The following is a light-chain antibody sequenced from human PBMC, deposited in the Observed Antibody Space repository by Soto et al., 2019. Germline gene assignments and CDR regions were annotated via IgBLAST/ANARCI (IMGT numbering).Light chain of an antibody. V-gene: IGKV4-1*01. Sequence: DIVITQSPDSLAVSLFEIASINCTSIQIFLHISSNKDYIAWYQQKPGQPPKLLIYLASTRQSGVPERFSGSGSGTDFTLTITSLQAGDVAVYYCQQYHSTPITFGQGTRMEIK. J-gene: IGKJ5*01. CDR2: LAS. CDR1: QIFLHISSNKDY. CDR3: QQYHSTPIT.